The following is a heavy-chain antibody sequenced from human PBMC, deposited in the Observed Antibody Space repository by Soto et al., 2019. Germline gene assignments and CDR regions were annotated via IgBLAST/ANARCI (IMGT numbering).Heavy chain of an antibody. J-gene: IGHJ4*02. D-gene: IGHD3-9*01. V-gene: IGHV3-15*01. CDR2: IKSKTDGGTT. CDR3: TTTYYDILTGPDVFDY. Sequence: GGSLRLSCAASGFNFSNAWMSWVRQAPGKGLEWVGRIKSKTDGGTTDYAAPVKGRFTISRDDSKNTLYLQMNSLKTEDTAVYYCTTTYYDILTGPDVFDYWGQGTLVTVSS. CDR1: GFNFSNAW.